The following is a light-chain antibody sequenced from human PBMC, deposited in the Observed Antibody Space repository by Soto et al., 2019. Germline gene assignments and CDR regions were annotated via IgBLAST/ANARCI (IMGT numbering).Light chain of an antibody. Sequence: QSVLTQPASVSGSPGQSITISCSGTSRDIGAYNLVSWYQQPPGKAPKLLIYEVRNRPSGISYRFSGSKSGTTASLTISSLLPEDEADYYCSSYTDSSNYVFGTGTKLTVL. J-gene: IGLJ1*01. CDR3: SSYTDSSNYV. V-gene: IGLV2-14*01. CDR2: EVR. CDR1: SRDIGAYNL.